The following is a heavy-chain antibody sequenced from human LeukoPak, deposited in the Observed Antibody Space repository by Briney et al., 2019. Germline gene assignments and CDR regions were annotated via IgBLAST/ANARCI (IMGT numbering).Heavy chain of an antibody. CDR1: GGSIIGYY. V-gene: IGHV4-4*07. CDR3: ARMNSSSWYGGWFDP. Sequence: PSETLSLTCTVSGGSIIGYYWSWIRQPAGKGLEWIGRIHGTGGTDYNPSLKSRVTMSVDTSKNQFSLKLSSVTAADTAVYYCARMNSSSWYGGWFDPWGQGTLVTVSS. D-gene: IGHD6-13*01. J-gene: IGHJ5*02. CDR2: IHGTGGT.